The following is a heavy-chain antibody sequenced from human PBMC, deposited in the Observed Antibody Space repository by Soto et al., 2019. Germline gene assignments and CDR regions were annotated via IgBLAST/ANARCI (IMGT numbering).Heavy chain of an antibody. Sequence: QVQLQESGPGLVKPSATLSLTCAVSGASINTNWWSWVRQPTGKGLEWIGEVYHSGSTNYNPSLISRVTILLDNSSNQHSMQLSSVTAADTAVYYSARHIAVAGTRGFDYWGQGTLVTVSS. V-gene: IGHV4-4*02. CDR1: GASINTNW. J-gene: IGHJ4*02. CDR3: ARHIAVAGTRGFDY. D-gene: IGHD6-19*01. CDR2: VYHSGST.